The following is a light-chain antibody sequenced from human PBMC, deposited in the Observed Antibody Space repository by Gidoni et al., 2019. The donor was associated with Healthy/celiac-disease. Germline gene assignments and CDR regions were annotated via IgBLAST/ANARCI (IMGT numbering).Light chain of an antibody. CDR3: QQYNSYPWT. Sequence: DIQMTPSPSTLYASVGDRVTITCRASKSISSWLAWYQQQPGKAHKLLIYKASSLESGVPSRFSGSGSGTEFTLTISSLQPDDFATYYCQQYNSYPWTFGQGTKVEIK. V-gene: IGKV1-5*03. J-gene: IGKJ1*01. CDR1: KSISSW. CDR2: KAS.